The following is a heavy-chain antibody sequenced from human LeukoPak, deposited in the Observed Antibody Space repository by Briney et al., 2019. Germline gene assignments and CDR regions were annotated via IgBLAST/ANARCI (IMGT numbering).Heavy chain of an antibody. CDR3: AKDRPNYYDSSGHYYRRDGDY. Sequence: GGSLRLSCAASGFTFSSYAMSWVRQAPGKGLEWVSSVSGSGGYTYYAGSVKGRFTISRDNSKNTLYLQMNSLRAEDTAIYYCAKDRPNYYDSSGHYYRRDGDYWGQGTLVTISS. CDR2: VSGSGGYT. J-gene: IGHJ4*02. D-gene: IGHD3-22*01. CDR1: GFTFSSYA. V-gene: IGHV3-23*01.